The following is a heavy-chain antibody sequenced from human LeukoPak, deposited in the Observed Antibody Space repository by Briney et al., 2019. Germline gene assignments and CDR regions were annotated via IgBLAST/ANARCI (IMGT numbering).Heavy chain of an antibody. V-gene: IGHV4-39*01. D-gene: IGHD6-13*01. J-gene: IGHJ4*02. Sequence: SETLSLTCTVSGGSISSSSYYWGWIRQPPGKGLEWIGSIYYSGSSYYNPSLKSRVTISVDTSNNQFSLKLSSVTAADTAVYYCARARGQQLVTWGQGTLVTVSS. CDR3: ARARGQQLVT. CDR1: GGSISSSSYY. CDR2: IYYSGSS.